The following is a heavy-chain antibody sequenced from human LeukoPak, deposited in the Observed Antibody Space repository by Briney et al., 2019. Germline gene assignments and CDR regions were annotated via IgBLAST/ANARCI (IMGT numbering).Heavy chain of an antibody. Sequence: GGSLRLSCEASGFTFRSYGMYWVRQAPGKGLEWVALIQYDGTNKYYADSVKGRFTISRDNSKNTLYLQMNSLRAEDTAVYYCARGRTVAGWFDPWGQGTLVTVSS. D-gene: IGHD6-19*01. J-gene: IGHJ5*02. V-gene: IGHV3-30*02. CDR1: GFTFRSYG. CDR2: IQYDGTNK. CDR3: ARGRTVAGWFDP.